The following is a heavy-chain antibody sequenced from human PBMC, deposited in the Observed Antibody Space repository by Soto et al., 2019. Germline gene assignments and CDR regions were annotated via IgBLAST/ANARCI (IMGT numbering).Heavy chain of an antibody. CDR1: DYTFIRYG. D-gene: IGHD3-16*01. V-gene: IGHV1-18*01. CDR3: ARGGYYDNSWGKLSHFGLDV. Sequence: QVQLAQSANEVKKPGASVRVSCKAADYTFIRYGIAWVRQAPGQGVEWMGCISPYNDYTDYAQKFQGRVSMTADTSTRTVYRTLRGLKSDDTAVYYCARGGYYDNSWGKLSHFGLDVWGQVTSVSVSS. J-gene: IGHJ6*02. CDR2: ISPYNDYT.